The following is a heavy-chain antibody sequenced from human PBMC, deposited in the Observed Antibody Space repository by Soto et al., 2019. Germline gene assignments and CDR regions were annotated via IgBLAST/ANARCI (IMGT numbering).Heavy chain of an antibody. J-gene: IGHJ6*02. D-gene: IGHD5-18*01. V-gene: IGHV4-34*01. CDR3: ARGLGIQLWENYYYYGMDV. CDR1: GGSFSGYY. CDR2: INHSGST. Sequence: PSETLSLTCAVYGGSFSGYYWSWIRQPPGKGLEWIGEINHSGSTNYNPSLKSRVTISVDTSKNQFSLKLSSVTAADTAVYYCARGLGIQLWENYYYYGMDVWGQGTTVTVSS.